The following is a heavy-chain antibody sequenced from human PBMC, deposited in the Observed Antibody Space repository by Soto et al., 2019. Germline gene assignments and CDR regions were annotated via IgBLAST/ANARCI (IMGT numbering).Heavy chain of an antibody. V-gene: IGHV3-49*04. CDR1: GFTFGDYA. CDR3: TRSSSTPPSFFDH. Sequence: GGSLRLCCTASGFTFGDYAMSWVRQAPGKGLEWVGFIRSKAYGGTTEYAASVKGRFTISRDDSKSIAYLQMNSLKTEDTAVYYCTRSSSTPPSFFDHWGQGTLVTVSS. D-gene: IGHD6-6*01. CDR2: IRSKAYGGTT. J-gene: IGHJ4*02.